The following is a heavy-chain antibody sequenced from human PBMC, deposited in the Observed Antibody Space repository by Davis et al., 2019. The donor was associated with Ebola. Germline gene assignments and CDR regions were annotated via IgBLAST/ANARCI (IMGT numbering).Heavy chain of an antibody. V-gene: IGHV3-23*01. CDR2: ISGSGGRT. CDR1: GFSFSNYA. CDR3: ATIDGIVGATIDY. J-gene: IGHJ4*02. Sequence: PGGSLRLSCAASGFSFSNYAMSWVRQAPGKGLEWVSAISGGVEWVSGISGSGGRTYYADSVKGRFTISRDNSKNTLYLQMNSLRDEDTAIYYCATIDGIVGATIDYWGQGTLVTVSS. D-gene: IGHD1-26*01.